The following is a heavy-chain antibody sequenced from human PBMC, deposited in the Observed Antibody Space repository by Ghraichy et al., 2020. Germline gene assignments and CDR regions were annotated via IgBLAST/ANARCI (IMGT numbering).Heavy chain of an antibody. CDR3: ARRGYQPAIGAFDN. J-gene: IGHJ4*02. D-gene: IGHD2-2*01. CDR1: GGSISTSSYY. CDR2: VFYSGST. Sequence: SETLSLTCTVSGGSISTSSYYWGWIRQPPGKGLEWIGSVFYSGSTHYSPSVKSRVTISIDTSKNQFSLNLNSVTAADSAIYYCARRGYQPAIGAFDNWGQGTLVTVSS. V-gene: IGHV4-39*07.